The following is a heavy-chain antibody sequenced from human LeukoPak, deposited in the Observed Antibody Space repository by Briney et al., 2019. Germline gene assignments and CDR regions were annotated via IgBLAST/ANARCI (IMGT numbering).Heavy chain of an antibody. CDR1: GGSISSYY. CDR2: IYYSGST. J-gene: IGHJ6*03. D-gene: IGHD2/OR15-2a*01. CDR3: ARALRGFLYYYYMDV. Sequence: SETLSLTCTVSGGSISSYYWSWIRQPPGKGLEWIGYIYYSGSTNYNPSLKSRVTISVDTSKNQFSLELSSVTAADTAVYYCARALRGFLYYYYMDVWGKGTTVTVSS. V-gene: IGHV4-59*01.